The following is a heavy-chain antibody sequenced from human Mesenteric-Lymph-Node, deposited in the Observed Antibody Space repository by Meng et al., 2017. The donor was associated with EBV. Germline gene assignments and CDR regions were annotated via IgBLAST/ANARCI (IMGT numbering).Heavy chain of an antibody. CDR2: IRPNSGAT. CDR1: GNTFSDYY. Sequence: QLGRSGAEVKKPGASVRVSCKTSGNTFSDYYIHWVRQAPGRGLQWMGRIRPNSGATHYTQTFQDRVTMTRDTSISTVYMELTNLKSDDTAIYYCARDGVDPVAADWGQGTLVTVSS. D-gene: IGHD6-19*01. V-gene: IGHV1-2*06. J-gene: IGHJ4*02. CDR3: ARDGVDPVAAD.